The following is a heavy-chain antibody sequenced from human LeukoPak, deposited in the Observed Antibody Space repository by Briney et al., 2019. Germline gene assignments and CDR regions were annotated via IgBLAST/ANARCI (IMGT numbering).Heavy chain of an antibody. D-gene: IGHD3-3*01. CDR1: GFTFSSYS. CDR2: ISSSSSYI. Sequence: GGSLRLSCAASGFTFSSYSMNWVRQAPGKGLEWVSSISSSSSYIYYADSVKGRFTISRDNAKNSLYLQMNSLRAEDTAVYYCARVFEYYDSWSGLDYWGQGTLVTVSS. V-gene: IGHV3-21*01. J-gene: IGHJ4*02. CDR3: ARVFEYYDSWSGLDY.